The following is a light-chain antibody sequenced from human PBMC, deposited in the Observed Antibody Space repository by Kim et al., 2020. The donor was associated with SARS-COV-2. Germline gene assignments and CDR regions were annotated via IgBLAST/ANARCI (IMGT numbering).Light chain of an antibody. Sequence: QSVLTQPPSVSGAPGQRVTISCTGSSSNLGANYNVHWYQHLPGTAPRLLIYDDDNRPSGVPGRFSGSKSGTSASLAIIGLRTEDEGDYYCQSYDNSLSNYVFGTGTQLTVL. CDR1: SSNLGANYN. V-gene: IGLV1-40*01. J-gene: IGLJ1*01. CDR3: QSYDNSLSNYV. CDR2: DDD.